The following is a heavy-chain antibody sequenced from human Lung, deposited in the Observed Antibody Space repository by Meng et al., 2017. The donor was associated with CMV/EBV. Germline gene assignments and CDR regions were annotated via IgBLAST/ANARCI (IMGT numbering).Heavy chain of an antibody. CDR2: ISNEGGNE. Sequence: ASRFTFSNYCMRWVRRAPGKGLEWLAVISNEGGNEHYADSVKGRFTISRDNSKNTLNLQMNSLSPEDTSVYYCAKDLKAYGDYYFDYWGQGILVTVSS. V-gene: IGHV3-30*18. CDR3: AKDLKAYGDYYFDY. CDR1: RFTFSNYC. J-gene: IGHJ4*02. D-gene: IGHD4-17*01.